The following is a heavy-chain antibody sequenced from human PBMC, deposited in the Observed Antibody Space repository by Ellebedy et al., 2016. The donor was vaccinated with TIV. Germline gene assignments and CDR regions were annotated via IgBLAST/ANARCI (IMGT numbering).Heavy chain of an antibody. CDR3: AREWSYGWLNF. D-gene: IGHD6-19*01. CDR1: GDSVSSTSVA. Sequence: MPSETLSLTCAISGDSVSSTSVAWNWIRQSPSRGLERLGRTYYRSKWYNDYAISVKSRVTINPDTSKNQFSLHLSSVTPEDTAVYYCAREWSYGWLNFWGQGTLVTVSS. CDR2: TYYRSKWYN. V-gene: IGHV6-1*01. J-gene: IGHJ4*02.